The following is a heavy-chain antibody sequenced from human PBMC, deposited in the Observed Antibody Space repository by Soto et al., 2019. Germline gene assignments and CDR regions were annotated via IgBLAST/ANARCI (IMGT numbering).Heavy chain of an antibody. Sequence: EVQLLESGGGLVQPGGSLRLSCAASGFTFSNYAMTWVRQAPGKGLDWVTSISDRAGSTEYADSVKSRFTDSRANSKTFLYLQINGLRAGDPAVYYCAKESCGGGNCYQGGFGPWGQGTLVIVSS. CDR3: AKESCGGGNCYQGGFGP. J-gene: IGHJ5*02. CDR2: ISDRAGST. D-gene: IGHD2-21*01. V-gene: IGHV3-23*01. CDR1: GFTFSNYA.